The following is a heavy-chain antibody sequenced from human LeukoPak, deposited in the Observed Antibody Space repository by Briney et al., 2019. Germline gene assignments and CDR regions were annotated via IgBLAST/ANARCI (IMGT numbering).Heavy chain of an antibody. V-gene: IGHV1-2*02. D-gene: IGHD6-19*01. J-gene: IGHJ6*02. CDR1: GYTFTGYY. Sequence: ASVKVSCKASGYTFTGYYMHWVRQAPGQGLEWMGWINPNSGGTNYAQKFQGRVTMTRDTSISTAYMELSRLRSDDTAVYYCARSFYSSGWYYYHYGMDVWGQGTTVTVSS. CDR2: INPNSGGT. CDR3: ARSFYSSGWYYYHYGMDV.